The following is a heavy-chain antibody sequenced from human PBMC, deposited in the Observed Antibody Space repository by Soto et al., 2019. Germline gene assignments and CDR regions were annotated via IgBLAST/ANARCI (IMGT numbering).Heavy chain of an antibody. CDR3: ARDSYDSSGLGLDY. V-gene: IGHV3-33*01. CDR1: GFTFSSYG. CDR2: IWYDGSNK. J-gene: IGHJ4*02. D-gene: IGHD3-22*01. Sequence: GGSLRLSCAASGFTFSSYGMHWVRQAPGKGLEWVAVIWYDGSNKYYADSVKGRFTISRDNSKNTLYLQMNSLRAEDTAVYYCARDSYDSSGLGLDYWGQGTLVTVSS.